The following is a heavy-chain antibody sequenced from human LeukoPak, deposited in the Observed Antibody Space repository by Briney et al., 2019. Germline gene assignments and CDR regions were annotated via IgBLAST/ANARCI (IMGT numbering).Heavy chain of an antibody. Sequence: GGSLRLSCAASEFTYSAYAMSWVRQAPGKGLEWVSTISGDGRSTFYADSVKGRFTTSRDDSKTTLFLQMNSQRAEDTAIYYCARRYGGWGAFDIWGQGTVVTVSS. J-gene: IGHJ3*02. V-gene: IGHV3-23*01. D-gene: IGHD4-23*01. CDR1: EFTYSAYA. CDR2: ISGDGRST. CDR3: ARRYGGWGAFDI.